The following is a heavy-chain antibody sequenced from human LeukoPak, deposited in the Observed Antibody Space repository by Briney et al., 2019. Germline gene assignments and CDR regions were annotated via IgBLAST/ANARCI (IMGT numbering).Heavy chain of an antibody. V-gene: IGHV3-7*03. Sequence: GGSLRHSCAASGFTFSSYWMNWVRQAPGKGLEWMANIKHDASEKYYVDSVKGRFTISRDNSKNTLYLQMNSLRAEDTAVYYCARVVPPTDYGSGSYFWDPYYFDYWGQGTLVTVSS. D-gene: IGHD3-10*01. J-gene: IGHJ4*02. CDR3: ARVVPPTDYGSGSYFWDPYYFDY. CDR1: GFTFSSYW. CDR2: IKHDASEK.